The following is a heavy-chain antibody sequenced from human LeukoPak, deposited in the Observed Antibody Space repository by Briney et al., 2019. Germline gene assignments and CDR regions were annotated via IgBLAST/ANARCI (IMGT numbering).Heavy chain of an antibody. Sequence: GWSLRLSCAASGFTFSSYAMSWVRQAPGKGLEWVSAISGSGGSTYYADSVKGRFTISRDNSKSTLFLQMNSLRAEDTAVYYCAKDPRVGSRVATPCHWGQGTLVTVSS. CDR3: AKDPRVGSRVATPCH. V-gene: IGHV3-23*01. CDR2: ISGSGGST. D-gene: IGHD5-24*01. CDR1: GFTFSSYA. J-gene: IGHJ4*02.